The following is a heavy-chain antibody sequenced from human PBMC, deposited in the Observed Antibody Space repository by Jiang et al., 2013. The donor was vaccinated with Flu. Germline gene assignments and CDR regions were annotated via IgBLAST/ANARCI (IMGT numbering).Heavy chain of an antibody. V-gene: IGHV4-61*01. Sequence: SLTCTVSGGSVSSTNYYWSWIRQPPGKGLEWIGYIYYSGSTNYNPSLKSRVTISVDTSKDQFSLKLSSVTAANTAVYFCARDRGGGTQAYYFDYWGQGTLVTVSS. J-gene: IGHJ4*02. CDR3: ARDRGGGTQAYYFDY. CDR2: IYYSGST. CDR1: GGSVSSTNYY. D-gene: IGHD2-15*01.